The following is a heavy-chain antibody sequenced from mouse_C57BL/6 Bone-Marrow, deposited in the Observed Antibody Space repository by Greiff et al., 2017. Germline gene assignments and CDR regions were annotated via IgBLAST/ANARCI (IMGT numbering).Heavy chain of an antibody. J-gene: IGHJ1*03. D-gene: IGHD2-14*01. CDR2: IYPGDGDT. CDR1: GYAFSSSW. CDR3: ARRVRVPYWYFDV. Sequence: QVQLQQSGPELVKPGASVKISCKASGYAFSSSWMNWVKQRPGKGLEWIGRIYPGDGDTNYNGKFKGKATLTADKSSSTAYMQLSSLTSEDSAVYFCARRVRVPYWYFDVWGTGTTVTVSS. V-gene: IGHV1-82*01.